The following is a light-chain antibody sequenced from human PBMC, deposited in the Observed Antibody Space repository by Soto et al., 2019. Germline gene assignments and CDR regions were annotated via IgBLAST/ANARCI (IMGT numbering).Light chain of an antibody. CDR1: QNISNH. CDR3: QQGYSSPPYT. CDR2: TAS. V-gene: IGKV1-39*01. Sequence: DIQMTQSPSSLSASVGDRVTITYRATQNISNHLNCYQHKTGKAPNLLIYTASSLQRGVPSRFSGSGSGTAFTLTISNVQPEDSATYYCQQGYSSPPYTFGQATKLESK. J-gene: IGKJ2*01.